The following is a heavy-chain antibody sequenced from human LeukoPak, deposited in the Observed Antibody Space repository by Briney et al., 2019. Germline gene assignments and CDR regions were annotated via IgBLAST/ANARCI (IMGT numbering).Heavy chain of an antibody. D-gene: IGHD2-15*01. CDR2: IYYGGTT. V-gene: IGHV4-39*07. J-gene: IGHJ6*02. CDR1: GGSISSNSYY. Sequence: PSETLSLTCTVSGGSISSNSYYWGWVRQPPGKGLEWIGSIYYGGTTYYDPSLKSRVTISVDTSKNQFSLKLSSVTAADTAVYYCGAPAGHYYYYYGMDVWGQGTSVTVSS. CDR3: GAPAGHYYYYYGMDV.